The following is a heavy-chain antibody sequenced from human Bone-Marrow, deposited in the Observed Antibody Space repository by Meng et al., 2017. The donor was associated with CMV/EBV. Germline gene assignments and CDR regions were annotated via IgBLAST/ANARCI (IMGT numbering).Heavy chain of an antibody. D-gene: IGHD3-9*01. J-gene: IGHJ6*02. Sequence: ASVKVSCKVSGYTLTELSMHWVRQAPGKGLEWMGGFDPEDGETIYAQKFQGRVTITRNTSISTAYMELSSLRSEDTAVYYCARVEKGGRYFDWLLQTPREYGMDVWGQGTTVTVSS. V-gene: IGHV1-24*01. CDR1: GYTLTELS. CDR2: FDPEDGET. CDR3: ARVEKGGRYFDWLLQTPREYGMDV.